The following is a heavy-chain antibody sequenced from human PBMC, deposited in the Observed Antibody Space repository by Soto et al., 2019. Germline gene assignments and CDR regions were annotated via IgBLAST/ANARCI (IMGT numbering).Heavy chain of an antibody. J-gene: IGHJ4*02. Sequence: SGGSLRLSCAASGFTFSSYGMHWVRQAPGKGLEWVAVISYDGSNKYYADSVKGRFTISRDNSKNTLYLQMNSLRAEDTAVYYCAKGVGYYDSSGYFDYWGQGTLVTVSS. V-gene: IGHV3-30*18. CDR3: AKGVGYYDSSGYFDY. CDR1: GFTFSSYG. D-gene: IGHD3-22*01. CDR2: ISYDGSNK.